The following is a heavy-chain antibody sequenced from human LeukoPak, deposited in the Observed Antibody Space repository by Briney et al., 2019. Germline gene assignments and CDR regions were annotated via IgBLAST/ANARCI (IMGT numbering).Heavy chain of an antibody. CDR3: AREGRGAGYDLAY. V-gene: IGHV1-46*04. J-gene: IGHJ4*02. Sequence: ASVKVSCKASGYIFTGYYMHWVRQAPGQGFEWVGIINSSGGSTIYAQKLQDRVTLTRDKSTSTVYMELSSLTSEDTAVYYCAREGRGAGYDLAYWGQGTLVTVSS. D-gene: IGHD5-12*01. CDR1: GYIFTGYY. CDR2: INSSGGST.